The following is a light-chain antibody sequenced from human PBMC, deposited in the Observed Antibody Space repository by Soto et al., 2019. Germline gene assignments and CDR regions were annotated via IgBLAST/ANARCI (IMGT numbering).Light chain of an antibody. CDR3: TSFTSRHTYV. V-gene: IGLV2-14*03. CDR1: SSDVGGYNY. CDR2: DVS. J-gene: IGLJ1*01. Sequence: QSALTQPASVSGSPGQSITISCTGTSSDVGGYNYVSWYQQHPDKAPRLMIYDVSNRPSGVSDRFSGSKSGDTASLTISGLQAGDEADYYCTSFTSRHTYVFGTGTKVTV.